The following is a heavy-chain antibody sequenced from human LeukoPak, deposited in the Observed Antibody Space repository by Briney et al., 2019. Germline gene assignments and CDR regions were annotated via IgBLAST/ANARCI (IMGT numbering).Heavy chain of an antibody. D-gene: IGHD4-17*01. J-gene: IGHJ5*02. V-gene: IGHV4-39*07. Sequence: SETLSFTCTVSGGSITSISHHWGWIRQPPGKGLEWLGSTYYSTSNQYNPSLKSRVTISVDTSKNQFSLKLSSVTAADTAVYYCARGTTVTTVWFVPWGQGTLVTVSS. CDR1: GGSITSISHH. CDR3: ARGTTVTTVWFVP. CDR2: TYYSTSN.